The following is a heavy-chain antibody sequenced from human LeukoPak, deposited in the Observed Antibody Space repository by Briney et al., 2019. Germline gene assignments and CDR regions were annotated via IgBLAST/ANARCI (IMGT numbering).Heavy chain of an antibody. CDR1: GFTFSSYA. CDR2: ISSSSYI. CDR3: ARGDSYFDY. J-gene: IGHJ4*02. Sequence: PGGSLRLSCAASGFTFSSYAMHWVRQAPGKGLEWVSSISSSSYIYYADSVKGRFTISRDNAKNSLYLQMNSLRAEDTAVYYCARGDSYFDYWGQGTLVTVSS. V-gene: IGHV3-21*01.